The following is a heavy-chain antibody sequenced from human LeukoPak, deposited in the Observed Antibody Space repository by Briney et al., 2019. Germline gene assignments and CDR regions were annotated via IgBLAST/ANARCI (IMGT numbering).Heavy chain of an antibody. V-gene: IGHV3-23*01. D-gene: IGHD2-2*02. Sequence: PGGSLRLSCAASGFTFSSDVMSWVRQAPGKGLEWVSYINHNAETIYSADSVKGRFTISRDNSKNTLYLQMNSLRAEDTAVYYCAKDGLVVVPAAILPVDYWGQGTLVTVSS. CDR3: AKDGLVVVPAAILPVDY. CDR1: GFTFSSDV. CDR2: INHNAETI. J-gene: IGHJ4*02.